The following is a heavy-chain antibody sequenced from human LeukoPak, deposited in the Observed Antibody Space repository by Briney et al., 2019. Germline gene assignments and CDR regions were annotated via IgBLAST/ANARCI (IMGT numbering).Heavy chain of an antibody. CDR1: GFTFSSYA. J-gene: IGHJ6*02. CDR3: AREGGLWFGKMRDYYYYGMDV. CDR2: ISYDGSNK. D-gene: IGHD3-10*01. Sequence: GRSLRLSCAASGFTFSSYAMHWVRQAPGKGLEWVAVISYDGSNKYYADSVKGRFTISRDNSKNTLYLQMNSLRAEDTAAYYCAREGGLWFGKMRDYYYYGMDVWGQGTAVTVSS. V-gene: IGHV3-30-3*01.